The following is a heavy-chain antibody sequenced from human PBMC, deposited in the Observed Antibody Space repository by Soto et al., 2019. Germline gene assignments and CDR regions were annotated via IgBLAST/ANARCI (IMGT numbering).Heavy chain of an antibody. CDR3: ARPAHSTSSYGMDV. Sequence: GGSLRLSCAASGFTFSSYSMNWVRQAPGKGLEWVSYISSSSSTIYYADSVKGRFTISRDNGKNSLYLQMNSLRDEDTAVYYCARPAHSTSSYGMDVSGHGTTLTVSS. V-gene: IGHV3-48*02. J-gene: IGHJ6*02. CDR1: GFTFSSYS. CDR2: ISSSSSTI. D-gene: IGHD6-6*01.